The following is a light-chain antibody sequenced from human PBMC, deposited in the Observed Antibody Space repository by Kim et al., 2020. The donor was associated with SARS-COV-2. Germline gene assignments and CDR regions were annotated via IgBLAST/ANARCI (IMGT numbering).Light chain of an antibody. CDR2: DAS. V-gene: IGKV1-33*01. Sequence: DIQMTQSPSSLSASVGDRVTITCQASHDISDYLKWYQQKPGKAPKLLIYDASDLEIGVPSRFSGSGSGTDFTFTISSLQPEDVASYYCQQYDNLPLTFGGGTKVDIK. CDR3: QQYDNLPLT. J-gene: IGKJ4*01. CDR1: HDISDY.